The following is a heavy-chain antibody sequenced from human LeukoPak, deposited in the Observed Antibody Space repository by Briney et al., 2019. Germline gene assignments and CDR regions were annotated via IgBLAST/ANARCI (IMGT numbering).Heavy chain of an antibody. Sequence: PGGSLRLSCAASGFTFSSHGMHWVRQAPGKGLEWVAFIRYDGSNKYYADSVKGRFTISRDNSKNTLYLQMNSLRAEDTAVYYCAKGLVGYRPFYFDYWGQGTLVTVSS. CDR1: GFTFSSHG. CDR3: AKGLVGYRPFYFDY. V-gene: IGHV3-30*02. J-gene: IGHJ4*02. D-gene: IGHD5-18*01. CDR2: IRYDGSNK.